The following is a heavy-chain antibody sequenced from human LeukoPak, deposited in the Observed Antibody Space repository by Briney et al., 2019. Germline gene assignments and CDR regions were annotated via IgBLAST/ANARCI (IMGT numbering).Heavy chain of an antibody. CDR2: IIPIFGTA. CDR1: GGTFSSYA. Sequence: SVKVSYKASGGTFSSYAISWVRQAPGQGLEWMGGIIPIFGTANYAQKFQGRVTITADESTSTAYMELSSLRSEDTAVYYCAKDQAGGPRYDFWSGQRVFDYWGQGTLVTVSS. J-gene: IGHJ4*02. CDR3: AKDQAGGPRYDFWSGQRVFDY. V-gene: IGHV1-69*13. D-gene: IGHD3-3*01.